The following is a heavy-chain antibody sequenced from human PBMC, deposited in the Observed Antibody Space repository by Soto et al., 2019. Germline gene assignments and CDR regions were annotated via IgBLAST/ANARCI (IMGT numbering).Heavy chain of an antibody. CDR1: GFTFTNYN. CDR3: SRDNGRGSSTSYYFDY. D-gene: IGHD2-8*01. CDR2: ISSSSSDI. J-gene: IGHJ4*02. Sequence: GGSLRLSCAASGFTFTNYNMNWVRQAPGRGLEWVSFISSSSSDIYYADSLKGRFTISIDNAKNSLYLQMNSLRAEDTAIYYCSRDNGRGSSTSYYFDYWGQGTLVTVSS. V-gene: IGHV3-21*01.